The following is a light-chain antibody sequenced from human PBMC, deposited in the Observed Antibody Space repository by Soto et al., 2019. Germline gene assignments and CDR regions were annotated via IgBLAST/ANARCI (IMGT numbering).Light chain of an antibody. V-gene: IGKV3-20*01. CDR3: QQYGSSPSYT. J-gene: IGKJ2*01. Sequence: IVLTQSPGTLSLSPGERATLSCRASQSVSSSYFAWYQQKPGQAPRLLIYGTSSRATGIPDRFSGSGSGTDFTLTINRLEPEDFAVYYCQQYGSSPSYTFGQGTKLEIK. CDR1: QSVSSSY. CDR2: GTS.